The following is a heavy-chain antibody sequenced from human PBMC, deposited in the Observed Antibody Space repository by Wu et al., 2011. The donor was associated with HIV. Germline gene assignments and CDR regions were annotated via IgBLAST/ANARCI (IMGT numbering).Heavy chain of an antibody. CDR1: GYTFTNYG. Sequence: QVQLVQSGAEVKKPGASVKVSCKASGYTFTNYGFSWVRQAPGQGLEWMGWISVYNGKTNYAQKFQGRVTLTTETSTSTAYMELRSLRSDDTAVYYCARVVGGGGPIPSDYWGQGTPGHRLP. J-gene: IGHJ4*02. CDR2: ISVYNGKT. D-gene: IGHD3-16*01. CDR3: ARVVGGGGPIPSDY. V-gene: IGHV1-18*01.